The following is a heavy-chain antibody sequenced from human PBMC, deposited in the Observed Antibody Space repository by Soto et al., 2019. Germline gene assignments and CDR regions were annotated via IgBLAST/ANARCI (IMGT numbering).Heavy chain of an antibody. CDR2: ISYDGSNK. Sequence: GGSLRLSCAASGFTFSSYAMHWVRQAPGKGLEWVAVISYDGSNKYYADSVKGRFTISRDNSKNTLYLQMNSLRAEDTAVYYCARDGPLSDYEFWSGDHYYYYGMDVWGQGNTVTFSS. CDR1: GFTFSSYA. CDR3: ARDGPLSDYEFWSGDHYYYYGMDV. J-gene: IGHJ6*02. D-gene: IGHD3-3*01. V-gene: IGHV3-30-3*01.